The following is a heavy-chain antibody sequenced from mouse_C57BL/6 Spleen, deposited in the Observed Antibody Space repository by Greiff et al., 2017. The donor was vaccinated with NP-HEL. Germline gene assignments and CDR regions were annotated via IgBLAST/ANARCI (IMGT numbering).Heavy chain of an antibody. CDR3: AIWDYYGWFAY. Sequence: VQLQQPGAELVKPGASVKVSCKASGYTFTSYWMHWVKQRPGQGLEWIGRIHPSDSDTNYNQKFKGKATLTVDKSSSTAYMQLSSLTSEESAVYYCAIWDYYGWFAYWGQGTLVTVSA. J-gene: IGHJ3*01. V-gene: IGHV1-74*01. CDR1: GYTFTSYW. CDR2: IHPSDSDT. D-gene: IGHD1-1*01.